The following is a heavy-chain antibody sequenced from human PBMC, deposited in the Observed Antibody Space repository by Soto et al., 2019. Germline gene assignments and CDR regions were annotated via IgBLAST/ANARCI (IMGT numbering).Heavy chain of an antibody. CDR1: GFTFSDYA. CDR2: ISVSGGNT. V-gene: IGHV3-23*01. D-gene: IGHD6-19*01. CDR3: AKDRYGQVADYVDY. J-gene: IGHJ4*02. Sequence: EVPLLESGGDLAQPGGSLRLSCAASGFTFSDYAMTWVRQAPGKGLEWVSAISVSGGNTYYADSVKGRFTISRDNSRNTLYLEMNSLRAEDTAVYYFAKDRYGQVADYVDYWGLGTLVTVSS.